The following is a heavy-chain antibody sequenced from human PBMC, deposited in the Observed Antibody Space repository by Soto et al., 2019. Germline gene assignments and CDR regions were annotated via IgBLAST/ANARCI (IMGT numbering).Heavy chain of an antibody. Sequence: QVQLVESGGGVVQPGRSLRLSCAASGFTFSSYAMHWFRQAPGKGLEWVAVISYDGSNKYYAVSVKGRFTSSRDNSKHTLYLQMNSLRAEDTAVYYCARGHYYYGMDVWGQGTTVTVSS. CDR2: ISYDGSNK. J-gene: IGHJ6*02. V-gene: IGHV3-30-3*01. CDR1: GFTFSSYA. CDR3: ARGHYYYGMDV.